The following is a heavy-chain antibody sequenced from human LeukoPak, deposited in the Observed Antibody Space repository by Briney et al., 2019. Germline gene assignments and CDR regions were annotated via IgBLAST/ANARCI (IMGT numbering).Heavy chain of an antibody. V-gene: IGHV4-59*12. CDR3: ARAKYSSSEGWFDP. D-gene: IGHD6-6*01. CDR2: LYYMRGA. J-gene: IGHJ5*02. CDR1: GGSISGYY. Sequence: PSETLSLTCTVSGGSISGYYWSWSRQPPGKGVEWIGNLYYMRGAWYKSSLKSRVTTSVDTSKNQFSLKLSSVTAADTAVYYCARAKYSSSEGWFDPWGQGTLVTVSS.